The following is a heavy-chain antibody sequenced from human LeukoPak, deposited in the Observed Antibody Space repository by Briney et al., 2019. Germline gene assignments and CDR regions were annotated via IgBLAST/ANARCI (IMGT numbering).Heavy chain of an antibody. CDR1: GFTFSSYS. CDR2: ISSSSSYI. D-gene: IGHD3-22*01. CDR3: ARGPSSGYYYTREVGFDY. Sequence: GGSLRLSCAASGFTFSSYSMNWVRQAPGRGLEWVSSISSSSSYIYYVDSVKGRFTISRDNAKNSLYLQMNSLRAEDTAVYYCARGPSSGYYYTREVGFDYWGQGTLVTVSS. J-gene: IGHJ4*02. V-gene: IGHV3-21*01.